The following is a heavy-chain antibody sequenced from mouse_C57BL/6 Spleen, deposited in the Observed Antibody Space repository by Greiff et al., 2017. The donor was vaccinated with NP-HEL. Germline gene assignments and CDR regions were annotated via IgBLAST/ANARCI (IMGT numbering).Heavy chain of an antibody. CDR2: INPSNGGT. D-gene: IGHD2-1*01. CDR1: GYTFTSYW. CDR3: ARDGNYLEDYFEY. V-gene: IGHV1-53*01. J-gene: IGHJ2*01. Sequence: QVQLQQPGTELVKPGASVKLSCKASGYTFTSYWMHWVKQRPGQGLEWIGYINPSNGGTNYNEKFKSKATLTVDKTSSTDYMQHSSRTSEDSAVDDGARDGNYLEDYFEYWGKGTTVTVSS.